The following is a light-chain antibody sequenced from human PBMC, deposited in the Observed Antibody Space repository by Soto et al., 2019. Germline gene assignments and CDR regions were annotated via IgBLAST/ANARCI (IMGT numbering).Light chain of an antibody. Sequence: EIVLTQSPVTLSLSPGERATLSCRASQSVGTYLGWLQQKPGQAPRLLIYDASKRATGVPGRFSGSGSGTDFILTISRLEPEDFAIYYCQQRRDSITFGQGTRLEI. CDR3: QQRRDSIT. CDR1: QSVGTY. V-gene: IGKV3-11*01. J-gene: IGKJ5*01. CDR2: DAS.